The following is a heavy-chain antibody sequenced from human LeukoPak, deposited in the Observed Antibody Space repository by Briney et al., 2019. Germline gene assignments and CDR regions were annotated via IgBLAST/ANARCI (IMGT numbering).Heavy chain of an antibody. CDR1: GGSFSGYY. V-gene: IGHV4-34*01. D-gene: IGHD6-19*01. CDR2: INHSGST. Sequence: PSETLSLTCAVYGGSFSGYYWSWIRQPPGKGLERIGEINHSGSTNYNPSLKSRVTISVDTSKNQFSLKLSSVTAADTAVYYCARWGSGWYYFDYWGQGTLVTVSS. J-gene: IGHJ4*02. CDR3: ARWGSGWYYFDY.